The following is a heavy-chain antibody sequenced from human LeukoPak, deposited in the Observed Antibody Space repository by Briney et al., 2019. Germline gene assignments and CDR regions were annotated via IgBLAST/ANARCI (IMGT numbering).Heavy chain of an antibody. CDR1: GFTFDDYG. CDR3: AKEGRRYFDY. V-gene: IGHV3-20*04. CDR2: INWNGGST. Sequence: GGSLRLSCAASGFTFDDYGMSWVRQAPGKGLEWVSGINWNGGSTGYADSVKGRFTIARDNSKNTLFLQMNSLRGEDTAVYYCAKEGRRYFDYWGQGNLVTVST. J-gene: IGHJ4*02.